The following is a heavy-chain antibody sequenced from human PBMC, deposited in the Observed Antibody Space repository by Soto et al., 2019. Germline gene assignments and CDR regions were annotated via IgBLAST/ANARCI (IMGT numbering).Heavy chain of an antibody. CDR1: GFIFEDHA. CDR3: PKVLAKNGYNYDS. V-gene: IGHV3-9*01. Sequence: EVQLVESGGGLVQPGRSLRLSCAASGFIFEDHAMHWVRQPPGKGLEWVAGINWNGGSTNHAASVRGRFTISRDNAKNSLYLQMNRLRPEDTALYYCPKVLAKNGYNYDSWGQGTLVTVSS. CDR2: INWNGGST. D-gene: IGHD5-12*01. J-gene: IGHJ5*01.